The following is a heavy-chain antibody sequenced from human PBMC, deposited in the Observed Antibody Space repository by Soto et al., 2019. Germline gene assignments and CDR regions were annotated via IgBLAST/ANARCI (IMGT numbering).Heavy chain of an antibody. Sequence: PSETLSLTCTVSGGSISSYYWSWIRQPPGKGLEWIGYIYYSGSTNYNPSLKSRVTISVDTSKNQFSLKLSSVTAADTAVYYCAREGSGIDFWSGPAVNSSDPWGQGTLVTVSS. D-gene: IGHD3-3*01. CDR1: GGSISSYY. J-gene: IGHJ5*02. CDR2: IYYSGST. V-gene: IGHV4-59*01. CDR3: AREGSGIDFWSGPAVNSSDP.